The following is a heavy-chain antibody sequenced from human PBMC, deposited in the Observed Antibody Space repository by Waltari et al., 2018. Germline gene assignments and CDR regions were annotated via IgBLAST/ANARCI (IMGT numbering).Heavy chain of an antibody. CDR2: ISYDGSNK. CDR3: ARDLLPVGPPDYFDY. V-gene: IGHV3-30-3*01. D-gene: IGHD2-15*01. Sequence: QVQLVESGGGVVQPGRSLRLSCAASGFTFSSYAMHWVRQAPGKGLEWVAVISYDGSNKYYADSVKGRFTISRDNSKNTLYLQMNSLRAEDTAVYYCARDLLPVGPPDYFDYWGQGTLVTVSS. CDR1: GFTFSSYA. J-gene: IGHJ4*02.